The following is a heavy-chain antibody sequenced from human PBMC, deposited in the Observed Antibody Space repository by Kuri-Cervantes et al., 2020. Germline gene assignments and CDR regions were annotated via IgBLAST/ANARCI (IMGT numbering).Heavy chain of an antibody. CDR2: IYSGGST. CDR3: ATGDGVLGFLGY. J-gene: IGHJ4*02. Sequence: GESLKISCVASGFTVSRNYMSWVRQAPGKGLEWVSVIYSGGSTYYADSVKGRFTISRDNSKNTLYLQMNSLRAEDTAVYYCATGDGVLGFLGYWGQGTLVTVSS. D-gene: IGHD3-3*01. V-gene: IGHV3-66*02. CDR1: GFTVSRNY.